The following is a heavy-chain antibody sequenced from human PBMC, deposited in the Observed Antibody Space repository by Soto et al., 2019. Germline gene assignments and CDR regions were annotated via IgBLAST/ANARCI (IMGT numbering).Heavy chain of an antibody. CDR3: SGGFLYHGSGSYFPI. CDR2: MTPNSGNT. CDR1: GYTFTSYD. J-gene: IGHJ3*02. Sequence: QVQLVQSGAEVKKPGASVKVSCKASGYTFTSYDIAWVRQATGQGLEWMGWMTPNSGNTGYAQKFQGRVAMTRNTSIRTAYMESSSLRSEDTAVYYCSGGFLYHGSGSYFPILGQGTMVTVSS. V-gene: IGHV1-8*01. D-gene: IGHD3-10*01.